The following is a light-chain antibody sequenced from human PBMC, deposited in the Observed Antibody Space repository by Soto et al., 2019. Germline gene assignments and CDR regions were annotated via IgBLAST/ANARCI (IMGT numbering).Light chain of an antibody. J-gene: IGKJ2*01. CDR3: MQALQTPT. CDR1: QSLLHSNGYNY. Sequence: DIVMTQSPLSLPVTPGEPASISCRSSQSLLHSNGYNYLDWYLQKPVQSPQLLIYLGSNRAVGAPDWFGGSCSGTYITLNISRVEADDVGVYYCMQALQTPTFGQGTKVEIK. V-gene: IGKV2-28*01. CDR2: LGS.